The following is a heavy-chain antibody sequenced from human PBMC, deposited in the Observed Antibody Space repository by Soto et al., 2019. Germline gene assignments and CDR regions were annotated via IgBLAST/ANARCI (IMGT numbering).Heavy chain of an antibody. D-gene: IGHD3-22*01. CDR1: GYTFTGHY. J-gene: IGHJ6*02. V-gene: IGHV1-2*02. Sequence: APVKVSCKASGYTFTGHYMHWVRQAPGQGLEWMGWINPNSGGTNYAQKFQGRVTMTRDTSISTAYMELSRLRSDDTAAYYCARDGFPITMIVVVITTSPSYGMDVWGQGTTVTVSS. CDR3: ARDGFPITMIVVVITTSPSYGMDV. CDR2: INPNSGGT.